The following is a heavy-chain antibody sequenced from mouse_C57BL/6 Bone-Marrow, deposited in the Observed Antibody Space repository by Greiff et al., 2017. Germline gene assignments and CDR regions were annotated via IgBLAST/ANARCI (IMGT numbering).Heavy chain of an antibody. V-gene: IGHV1-64*01. CDR3: ASSLDY. Sequence: QVQLQQSGAELVKPGASVKLSCKASGYTFTSYWMHWVKQRPGQGLEWIGMIHPNSGSTYYNEKFKSKATLAVDKSSSTTYMQLSSLTSEDSAVYYCASSLDYWGQGTTLTVSS. CDR1: GYTFTSYW. D-gene: IGHD6-1*01. CDR2: IHPNSGST. J-gene: IGHJ2*01.